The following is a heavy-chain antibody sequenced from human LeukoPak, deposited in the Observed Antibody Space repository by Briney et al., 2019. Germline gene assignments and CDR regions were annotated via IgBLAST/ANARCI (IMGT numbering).Heavy chain of an antibody. D-gene: IGHD6-6*01. CDR2: IWYDGSQE. J-gene: IGHJ4*02. CDR1: GFTFSNHG. V-gene: IGHV3-33*01. Sequence: PGRSLRLPCAASGFTFSNHGMHWVRQAPGKGLEWVANIWYDGSQEYYADTVKGRFTIPRDISKNTLYLQMNSLRAEDTAVYYCARDLAAARLDFRGQGTLVTVSS. CDR3: ARDLAAARLDF.